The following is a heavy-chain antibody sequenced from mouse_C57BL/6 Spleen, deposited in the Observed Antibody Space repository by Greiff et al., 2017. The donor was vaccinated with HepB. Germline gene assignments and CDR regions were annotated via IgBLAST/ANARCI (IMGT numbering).Heavy chain of an antibody. D-gene: IGHD2-4*01. CDR2: ISYDGSN. CDR3: ALYYEYDRGFAY. J-gene: IGHJ3*01. V-gene: IGHV3-6*01. CDR1: GYSITSGYY. Sequence: EVQLQESGPGLVKPSQSLSLTCSVTGYSITSGYYWNWIRQFPGNKLEWMGYISYDGSNNYNPSLKNRISITRDTSKNQFFLKLNSVTTEDTATYYFALYYEYDRGFAYWGQGTLVTVSA.